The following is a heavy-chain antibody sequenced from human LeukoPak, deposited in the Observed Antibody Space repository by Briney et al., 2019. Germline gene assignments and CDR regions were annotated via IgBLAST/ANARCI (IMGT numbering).Heavy chain of an antibody. V-gene: IGHV3-30*18. Sequence: AGGSLRLSCAASGFTFSSYAMHWVRQAPGKGLEWVAVISYDGSNKYYADSVKGRFTISRDNSKNTLYLQMNSLRAEDTAVYYCAKPPVLRYFDWLFSDWGQGTLVTVSS. D-gene: IGHD3-9*01. CDR2: ISYDGSNK. CDR3: AKPPVLRYFDWLFSD. J-gene: IGHJ4*02. CDR1: GFTFSSYA.